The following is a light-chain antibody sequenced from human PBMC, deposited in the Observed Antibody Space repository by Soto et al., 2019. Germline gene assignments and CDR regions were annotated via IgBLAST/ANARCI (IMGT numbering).Light chain of an antibody. CDR1: NIGSQS. V-gene: IGLV3-21*02. CDR2: DDA. J-gene: IGLJ1*01. Sequence: SYELAQPPSVSVAPGQTARITCGGNNIGSQSVHWYQQKPGQAPVLAVYDDADRPSGVPERFSGSKSGNMSTLTISGVEAGDEADYYCQVCESNSVFVFGIGTKVTVL. CDR3: QVCESNSVFV.